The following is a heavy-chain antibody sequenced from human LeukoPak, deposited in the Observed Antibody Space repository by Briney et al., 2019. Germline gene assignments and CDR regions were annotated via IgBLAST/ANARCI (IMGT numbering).Heavy chain of an antibody. Sequence: SETLSLTCAVYGGSFSGYYWSWIRQPPGKGLEWIGEINHSGSTNYNPSLKSRVTISVDTSKNQFSLKLSSVTAADTAVYYCARRRPVVAAATRSDWFDPWGQGTLVTVSS. V-gene: IGHV4-34*01. J-gene: IGHJ5*02. CDR2: INHSGST. CDR3: ARRRPVVAAATRSDWFDP. CDR1: GGSFSGYY. D-gene: IGHD2-15*01.